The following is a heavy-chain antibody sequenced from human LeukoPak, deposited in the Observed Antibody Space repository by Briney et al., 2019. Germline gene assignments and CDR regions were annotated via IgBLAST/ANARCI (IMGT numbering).Heavy chain of an antibody. Sequence: GESLRLSCAASGFTFSGSAMHWVRQASGKGLEWVGRIRSKANSYATAYAASVKGRFTNSRDDSKNTAYLQMNSLKTEDTAVYYSCSVRGVILLGGQGTLVTVSS. CDR2: IRSKANSYAT. CDR1: GFTFSGSA. J-gene: IGHJ4*02. CDR3: CSVRGVILL. D-gene: IGHD3-10*01. V-gene: IGHV3-73*01.